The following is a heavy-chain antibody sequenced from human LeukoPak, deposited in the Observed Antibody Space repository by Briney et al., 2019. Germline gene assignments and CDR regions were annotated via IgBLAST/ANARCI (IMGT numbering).Heavy chain of an antibody. D-gene: IGHD3-22*01. CDR3: ARDYYDSSGRYDY. CDR1: GFTFSSYS. J-gene: IGHJ4*02. Sequence: PGGSLRLSCAASGFTFSSYSMTWVRQAPGKGLEWVSSISSSGTSIYYADSVRGRFTISRDNAKDSLYLQMNSLRAEDTAVYYCARDYYDSSGRYDYWGQGTLVTVSP. CDR2: ISSSGTSI. V-gene: IGHV3-21*01.